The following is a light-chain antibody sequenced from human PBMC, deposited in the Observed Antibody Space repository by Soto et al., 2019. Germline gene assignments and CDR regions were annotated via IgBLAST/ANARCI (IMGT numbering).Light chain of an antibody. CDR2: TVT. J-gene: IGLJ1*01. V-gene: IGLV2-23*02. Sequence: QSALTQPASVSGSPGQSITISCTGTSSDVGAYNLVSWYQHYPAKAPKLMIYTVTKRPSGVPDRFSGSKSDNTAYLTISGLQADDEADYYCCSYAGSSSYVFGTGTKVTVL. CDR3: CSYAGSSSYV. CDR1: SSDVGAYNL.